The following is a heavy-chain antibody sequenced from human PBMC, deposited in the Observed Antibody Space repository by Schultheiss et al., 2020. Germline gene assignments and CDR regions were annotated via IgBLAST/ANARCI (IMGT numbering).Heavy chain of an antibody. J-gene: IGHJ5*02. V-gene: IGHV3-23*01. Sequence: GESLKISCAASGFTFRNYAMTWVRQAPGKGLEWVSGISGSAGSTYYADSVKGRFTISRDNSKNTLYLQMNSLRAEDTAVYYCASTRFLLWFDPWGQGTLVTVSS. CDR3: ASTRFLLWFDP. D-gene: IGHD3-3*01. CDR1: GFTFRNYA. CDR2: ISGSAGST.